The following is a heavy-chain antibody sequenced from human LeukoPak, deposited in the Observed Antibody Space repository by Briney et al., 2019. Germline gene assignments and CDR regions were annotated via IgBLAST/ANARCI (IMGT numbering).Heavy chain of an antibody. CDR2: IRSSSSTI. V-gene: IGHV3-48*01. D-gene: IGHD3-10*01. Sequence: PGGSLRLSCAASGFTFSSYSMHWVRQAPGKGLEWVSYIRSSSSTIYYADSVKGRFTISRDKAKNSLYLQMNSLRAEDTAVYYCARDGSGRVPEMSAPDYWGQGTLVTVSS. J-gene: IGHJ4*02. CDR3: ARDGSGRVPEMSAPDY. CDR1: GFTFSSYS.